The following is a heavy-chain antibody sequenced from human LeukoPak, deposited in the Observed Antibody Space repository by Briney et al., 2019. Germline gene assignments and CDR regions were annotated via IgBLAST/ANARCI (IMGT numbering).Heavy chain of an antibody. J-gene: IGHJ4*02. Sequence: GASVKVSCKASGYTFTGYYMHWVRQAPGQGLEWMGRINPNSGGTNYAQKFQGRVTMTRGTSISTAYMELSRLRSDDTAVYYCARAGLILRFLEPRASAFDYWGQGTLVTVSS. CDR1: GYTFTGYY. D-gene: IGHD3-3*01. CDR3: ARAGLILRFLEPRASAFDY. V-gene: IGHV1-2*06. CDR2: INPNSGGT.